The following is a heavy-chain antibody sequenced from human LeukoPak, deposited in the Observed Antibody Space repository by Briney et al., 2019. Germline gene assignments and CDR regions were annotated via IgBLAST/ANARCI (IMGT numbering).Heavy chain of an antibody. CDR1: GFTFSNAW. J-gene: IGHJ3*01. V-gene: IGHV3-23*01. CDR3: ARDQSTAVTDGFDL. CDR2: FSARGGNT. D-gene: IGHD6-13*01. Sequence: GGSLRLSCAASGFTFSNAWMSWVRQAPGKGLEWVSGFSARGGNTYYADSVKGRFTMSRDDAKHTVFLEMNSLRAEDTALYYCARDQSTAVTDGFDLWGQGTMVTVSS.